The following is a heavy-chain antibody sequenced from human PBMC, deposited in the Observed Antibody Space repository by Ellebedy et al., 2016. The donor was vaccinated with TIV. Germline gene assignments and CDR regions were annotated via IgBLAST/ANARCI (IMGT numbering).Heavy chain of an antibody. CDR1: GGTFSSYA. CDR3: ARVSSSGLTTMASGRFDP. J-gene: IGHJ5*02. Sequence: ASVKVSCKASGGTFSSYAISWVRQAPGQGLEWMGGIIPIFGTANYAQKFQGRVTITADESTSTAYMELSSLRSEDTAVYYCARVSSSGLTTMASGRFDPWGQGTLVTVSS. V-gene: IGHV1-69*13. CDR2: IIPIFGTA. D-gene: IGHD3-10*01.